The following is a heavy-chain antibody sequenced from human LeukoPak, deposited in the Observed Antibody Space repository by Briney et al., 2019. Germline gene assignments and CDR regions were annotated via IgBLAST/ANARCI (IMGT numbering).Heavy chain of an antibody. CDR1: GFTFSSYA. V-gene: IGHV3-23*01. Sequence: GGSLRLSCAASGFTFSSYAMSWVRQAPGKGLEWVSAISGSGGSTYYADSVKGRFTISRDNSKNTLYLQMNSLRAEDTAVYYCVKPAVRTYSGSYAGVDYWGQGTLVTVSS. CDR3: VKPAVRTYSGSYAGVDY. J-gene: IGHJ4*02. CDR2: ISGSGGST. D-gene: IGHD1-26*01.